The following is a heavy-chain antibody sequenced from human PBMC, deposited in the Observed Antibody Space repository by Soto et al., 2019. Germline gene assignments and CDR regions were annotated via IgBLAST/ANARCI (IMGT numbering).Heavy chain of an antibody. CDR3: ARVERHDKVVVNKALDY. CDR2: ITHSGST. J-gene: IGHJ4*02. V-gene: IGHV4-34*01. CDR1: GGSFSDYY. D-gene: IGHD3-22*01. Sequence: SETLSLTCAVYGGSFSDYYWSWIRQPPGKGLEWIGEITHSGSTNYNPSLKSRVTISVDTSKNQFSLKLSSVTAADTAVYYCARVERHDKVVVNKALDYWGQGTLVTVSS.